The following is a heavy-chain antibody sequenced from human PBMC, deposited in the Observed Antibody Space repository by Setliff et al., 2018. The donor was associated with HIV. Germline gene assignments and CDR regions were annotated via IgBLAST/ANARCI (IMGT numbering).Heavy chain of an antibody. Sequence: SETLSLTCNVSGDSISDYYWTWIRQPPGKGLEWIGYIYYSGSTYYNPSLKSRVTISVDTSKNQFSLKLSSLTAADTAVYYCARAYDYSNYFHYYMDVWGKGTTVTVSS. D-gene: IGHD4-4*01. J-gene: IGHJ6*03. CDR3: ARAYDYSNYFHYYMDV. CDR1: GDSISDYY. CDR2: IYYSGST. V-gene: IGHV4-59*01.